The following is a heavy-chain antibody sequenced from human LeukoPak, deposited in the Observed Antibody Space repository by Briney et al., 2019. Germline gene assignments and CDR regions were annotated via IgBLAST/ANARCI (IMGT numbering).Heavy chain of an antibody. CDR3: AKDYYYDSSAFPDY. D-gene: IGHD3-22*01. CDR2: ISNDGSNK. Sequence: HPGGSLRLSCAASGFTFSSYGMHWVRQAPGKGLEWVAAISNDGSNKYYADSVKGRFTISRDNSKNTLYLQMNSLRAEDTAVFYCAKDYYYDSSAFPDYWGQGNLVTVSS. CDR1: GFTFSSYG. V-gene: IGHV3-30*18. J-gene: IGHJ4*02.